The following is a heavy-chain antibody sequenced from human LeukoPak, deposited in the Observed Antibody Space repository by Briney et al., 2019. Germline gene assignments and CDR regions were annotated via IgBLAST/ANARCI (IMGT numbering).Heavy chain of an antibody. D-gene: IGHD6-19*01. V-gene: IGHV1-2*06. CDR2: INPNSGGT. CDR1: GYTFTCYY. J-gene: IGHJ4*02. Sequence: ASVKVSCKASGYTFTCYYMHWVRQAPGQGLEWMGRINPNSGGTNYAQKFQGRVTMTRDTSISTAYMELSRLRLDDTAVYYCANSELGYSSGWPIDYWGQGTLVTVSS. CDR3: ANSELGYSSGWPIDY.